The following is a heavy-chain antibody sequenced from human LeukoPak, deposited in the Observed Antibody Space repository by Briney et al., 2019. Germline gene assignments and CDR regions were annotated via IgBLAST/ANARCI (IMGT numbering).Heavy chain of an antibody. CDR3: VRTPPNWGFDY. V-gene: IGHV1-46*01. J-gene: IGHJ4*02. D-gene: IGHD7-27*01. CDR1: GYTFTSYY. Sequence: ASVKVSCKASGYTFTSYYMHWVRQAPGQGLEWMGIINPSGGSTSYAQKFQGRVTMTRDTSTSTVYMELSSLRSEDTAIYYCVRTPPNWGFDYWGQGTLVTVSS. CDR2: INPSGGST.